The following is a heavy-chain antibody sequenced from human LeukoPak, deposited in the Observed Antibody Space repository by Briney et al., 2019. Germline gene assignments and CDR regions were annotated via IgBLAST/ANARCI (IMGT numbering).Heavy chain of an antibody. J-gene: IGHJ6*02. D-gene: IGHD2-2*02. V-gene: IGHV1-69*13. CDR1: GGTFSTYA. CDR3: ARGGCSSTSCYTGYYYGMDV. CDR2: IVPIFGTP. Sequence: SVKVSCKSSGGTFSTYAISWVRQAPGQGLEWMGGIVPIFGTPNYAQKFQGRVTITADESTSTAYMELSSLRSEDTAVYYCARGGCSSTSCYTGYYYGMDVWGQGTTVTVSS.